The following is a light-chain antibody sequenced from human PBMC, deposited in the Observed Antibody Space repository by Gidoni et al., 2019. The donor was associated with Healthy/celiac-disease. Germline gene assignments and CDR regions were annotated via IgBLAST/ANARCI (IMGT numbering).Light chain of an antibody. CDR2: QAS. J-gene: IGKJ2*01. CDR3: QQYNSYST. Sequence: DIQMTQSPSTLSASVGDRVTITCRASPSISSWLAWYQQKPGKAPKLLIYQASSLESGVPSRFIVSGSGTDFTLTIRSLQPDDFATYYCQQYNSYSTFGQGTKLEIK. V-gene: IGKV1-5*03. CDR1: PSISSW.